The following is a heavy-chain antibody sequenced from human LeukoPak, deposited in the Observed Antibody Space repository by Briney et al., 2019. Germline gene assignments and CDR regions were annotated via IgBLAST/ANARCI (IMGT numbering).Heavy chain of an antibody. Sequence: SETLSLTCTVSGVSISTFYWSWIRQPPGKGLEWIGYLYYSGNTNFNPSLKSRVTISVDTSRSQFSLKLSSVTAADTAVYYCARGYDSSGYIDYWGQGTLVTVSS. D-gene: IGHD3-22*01. J-gene: IGHJ4*02. CDR3: ARGYDSSGYIDY. CDR2: LYYSGNT. V-gene: IGHV4-59*12. CDR1: GVSISTFY.